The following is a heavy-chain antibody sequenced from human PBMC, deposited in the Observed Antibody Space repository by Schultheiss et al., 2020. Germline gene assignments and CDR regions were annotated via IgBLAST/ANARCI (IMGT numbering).Heavy chain of an antibody. V-gene: IGHV3-33*08. D-gene: IGHD6-13*01. CDR2: IWYDGSNK. J-gene: IGHJ6*02. CDR1: GFTFSSYA. CDR3: ARARAAGRADYYGMDV. Sequence: GGSLRLSCAASGFTFSSYAMSWVRQAPGKGLEWVAVIWYDGSNKYYADSVKGRFTISRDNSKNTLYLQMNSLRAEDTAVYYCARARAAGRADYYGMDVWGQGTTVTVSS.